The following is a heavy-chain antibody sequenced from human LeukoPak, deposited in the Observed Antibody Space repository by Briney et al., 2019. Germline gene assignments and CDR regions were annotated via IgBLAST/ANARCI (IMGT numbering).Heavy chain of an antibody. CDR3: AREITVAGKEGAFDI. V-gene: IGHV3-30*03. CDR1: GFTFSSHG. CDR2: ISYAGSDK. Sequence: GGSLRLSCAASGFTFSSHGIHWVRQAPGKGLEWVAVISYAGSDKYYADSVKGRFTISRDNSKNTLYLQMNSLRAEDTAIYYCAREITVAGKEGAFDIWGPGTMLTVSS. J-gene: IGHJ3*02. D-gene: IGHD6-19*01.